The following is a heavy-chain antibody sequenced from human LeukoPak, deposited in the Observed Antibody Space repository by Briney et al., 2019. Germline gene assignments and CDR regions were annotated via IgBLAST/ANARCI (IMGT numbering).Heavy chain of an antibody. CDR1: GFTFSTYG. Sequence: GGSLRLSCEASGFTFSTYGMSWVRQAPGKGLEWVSSISENGGRTYYTDSVKGRFTISRDNSKNTLYLQMNSLRAEDTAVYYCAKEGPLLWFGELLFGVGYFDYWGQGTLVTVSS. V-gene: IGHV3-23*01. CDR3: AKEGPLLWFGELLFGVGYFDY. CDR2: ISENGGRT. D-gene: IGHD3-10*01. J-gene: IGHJ4*02.